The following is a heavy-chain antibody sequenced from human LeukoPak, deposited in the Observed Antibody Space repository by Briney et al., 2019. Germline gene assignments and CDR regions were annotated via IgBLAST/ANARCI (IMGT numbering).Heavy chain of an antibody. Sequence: ASVKVSCKASGGTFSSYTISWVRQAPGQGLEWMGRIIPIFGTANYAQKFQGRVTITTDESTSTAYMELSSLRSKDTAVYYCASQQRAYYYDSSGYYEPYWFDPWGQGTLVTVSS. J-gene: IGHJ5*02. CDR2: IIPIFGTA. CDR3: ASQQRAYYYDSSGYYEPYWFDP. D-gene: IGHD3-22*01. CDR1: GGTFSSYT. V-gene: IGHV1-69*05.